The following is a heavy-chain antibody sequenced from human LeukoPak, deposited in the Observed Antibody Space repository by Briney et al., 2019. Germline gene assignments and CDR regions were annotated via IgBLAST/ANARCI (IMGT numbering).Heavy chain of an antibody. D-gene: IGHD3-9*01. V-gene: IGHV1-2*02. Sequence: ASVKVSCKASGYTFTGYYMHWVRQAPGQGLEWMGWINPKSGGTNYAQKFQGRVTMTRDTSISTAYMELRRLRSDDTAVFYCARGSVLIYDNLAGYGYRDSAADYDAFDIWGQGTMVTVSS. CDR1: GYTFTGYY. J-gene: IGHJ3*02. CDR3: ARGSVLIYDNLAGYGYRDSAADYDAFDI. CDR2: INPKSGGT.